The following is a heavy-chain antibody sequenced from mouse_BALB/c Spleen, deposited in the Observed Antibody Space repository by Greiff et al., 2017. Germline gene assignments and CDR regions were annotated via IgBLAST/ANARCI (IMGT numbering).Heavy chain of an antibody. CDR1: GFTFSSYA. V-gene: IGHV5-6-5*01. J-gene: IGHJ3*01. D-gene: IGHD2-4*01. CDR3: ARSDYDGAWFAY. Sequence: DVQLVESGGGLVKPGGSLKLSCAASGFTFSSYAMSWVRQTPEKRLEWVASISSGGSTYYPDSVKGRFTISRDNARNILYLQMSSLRSEDTAMYYCARSDYDGAWFAYWGQGTLVTVSA. CDR2: ISSGGST.